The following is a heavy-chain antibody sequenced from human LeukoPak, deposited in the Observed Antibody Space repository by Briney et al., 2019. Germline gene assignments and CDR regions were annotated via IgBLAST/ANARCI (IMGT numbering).Heavy chain of an antibody. CDR2: INPNSGGT. D-gene: IGHD2-21*02. CDR1: GYTFTGYY. V-gene: IGHV1-2*02. CDR3: ARDAAQAYCGGDCYSDAFDI. J-gene: IGHJ3*02. Sequence: ASVKVSCKASGYTFTGYYMHWVRQAPGQGLEWMGWINPNSGGTNYAQKFQGRVTMTRDTSISTAYMELSRLRSDDTAVSYCARDAAQAYCGGDCYSDAFDIWGQGTMVTVSS.